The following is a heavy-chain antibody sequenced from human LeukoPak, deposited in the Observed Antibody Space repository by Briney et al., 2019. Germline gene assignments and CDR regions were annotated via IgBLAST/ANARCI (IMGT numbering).Heavy chain of an antibody. D-gene: IGHD2-2*01. CDR2: IIPVFHTT. J-gene: IGHJ3*02. CDR3: ARARSTVLNDAYDI. CDR1: GGSFRGHE. V-gene: IGHV1-69*05. Sequence: SVKVSCKASGGSFRGHEISWVRQAPGQGPQWMGGIIPVFHTTNYAQEFQGRVTLIIDESTSMAYMELSSLRSDDTAVYFCARARSTVLNDAYDIWGQGTMVTVSS.